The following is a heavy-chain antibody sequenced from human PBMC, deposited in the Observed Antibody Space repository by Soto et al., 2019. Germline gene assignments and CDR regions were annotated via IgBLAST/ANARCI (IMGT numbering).Heavy chain of an antibody. CDR3: ARDRAGRGAFYYYYGMDV. CDR1: GYTFTSYY. V-gene: IGHV1-46*01. Sequence: ASVKVSCKASGYTFTSYYMDWVRQAPGQRLEWMGIINPSGGSTSYAQKFQGRVTMTRDTSTSTVYMELSSLRSEDTAVYYCARDRAGRGAFYYYYGMDVWGQGTTVTVSS. D-gene: IGHD6-13*01. J-gene: IGHJ6*02. CDR2: INPSGGST.